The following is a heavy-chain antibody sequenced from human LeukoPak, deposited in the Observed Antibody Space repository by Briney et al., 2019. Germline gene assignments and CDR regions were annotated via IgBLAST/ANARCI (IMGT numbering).Heavy chain of an antibody. D-gene: IGHD5-12*01. CDR1: GYSFTSYW. J-gene: IGHJ4*02. Sequence: GGSLKISCKGSGYSFTSYWISWVRQMPGKGLEWMGRIDPSDSYTNYSPSFQGHVTISADKSISTAYLQWSSLKASDTAMYYCARLDSGPFDYFDYWGQGTLVTVSS. V-gene: IGHV5-10-1*01. CDR2: IDPSDSYT. CDR3: ARLDSGPFDYFDY.